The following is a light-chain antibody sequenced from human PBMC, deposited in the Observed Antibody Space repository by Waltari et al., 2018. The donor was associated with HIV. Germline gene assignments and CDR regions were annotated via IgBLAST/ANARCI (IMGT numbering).Light chain of an antibody. V-gene: IGLV2-23*02. Sequence: QSALTQPASVSGSPGQSITISCTGTSSDVGSYNLFSWYQQHPGKAPKLMIYEVSKRPSGVYNRFSGSKSGKTAYLTSSGLQAEDEADYYCCSYAGSRVFGGGTKLTVL. CDR3: CSYAGSRV. J-gene: IGLJ3*02. CDR2: EVS. CDR1: SSDVGSYNL.